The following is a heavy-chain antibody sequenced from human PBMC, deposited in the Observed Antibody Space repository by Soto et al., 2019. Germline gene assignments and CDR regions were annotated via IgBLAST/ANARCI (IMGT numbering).Heavy chain of an antibody. CDR2: INSDGSST. CDR3: AIRASYYDSSGYFDY. Sequence: GGSLRLSCAASGFTFSSYWMHWVRQAPGKGLVWVSRINSDGSSTSYADSVKGRFTISGDNAKNTLYLQMNSLRAEDTAVYYCAIRASYYDSSGYFDYWGQGTRVTVSS. CDR1: GFTFSSYW. V-gene: IGHV3-74*01. D-gene: IGHD3-22*01. J-gene: IGHJ4*02.